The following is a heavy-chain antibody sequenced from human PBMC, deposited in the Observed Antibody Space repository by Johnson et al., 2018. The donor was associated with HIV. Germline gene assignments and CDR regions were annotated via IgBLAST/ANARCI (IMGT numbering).Heavy chain of an antibody. V-gene: IGHV3-30-3*01. CDR2: ISSDASEK. CDR1: GFTFSTYA. CDR3: ARERGYFGNPAFDI. Sequence: QVQLVESGGGVVQPGRSLRLSCAASGFTFSTYAIHWVRQSPGYGLEWVAVISSDASEKYYADSVQGRFTISRDNSKNTLYLQMNSLRTEDTAMYYCARERGYFGNPAFDIWGQGTMVTVSS. J-gene: IGHJ3*02. D-gene: IGHD4-23*01.